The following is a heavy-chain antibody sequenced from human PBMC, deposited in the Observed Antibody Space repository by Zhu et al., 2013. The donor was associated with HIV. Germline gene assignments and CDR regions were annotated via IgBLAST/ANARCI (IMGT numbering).Heavy chain of an antibody. Sequence: QVQLVQSGAEVKKPGASVKVSCKASGYIFTNNFMHWVRQAPGQGLEWMGTIDPSGGGVNYAQKFQGRVTLTRDTSTTTVYMELISLTSEDTGIYFCARDPRYYDFWSGVGWFDPGAREPRSPS. CDR3: ARDPRYYDFWSGVGWFDP. V-gene: IGHV1-46*01. CDR1: GYIFTNNF. CDR2: IDPSGGGV. D-gene: IGHD3-3*01. J-gene: IGHJ5*02.